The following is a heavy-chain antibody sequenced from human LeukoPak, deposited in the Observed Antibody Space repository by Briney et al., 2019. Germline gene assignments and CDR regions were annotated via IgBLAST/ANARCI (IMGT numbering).Heavy chain of an antibody. V-gene: IGHV1-46*01. CDR2: INPSGGST. CDR3: ARDQKDCGGDCYSGWFDP. CDR1: GYTFISYY. J-gene: IGHJ5*02. Sequence: GASVKVSCKASGYTFISYYIHWVRQAPGQGLEWMGIINPSGGSTSYAQKFQGRVTMTRDTSTNTAYMELSRLRSDDTAVYYCARDQKDCGGDCYSGWFDPWGQGTLVTVSS. D-gene: IGHD2-21*02.